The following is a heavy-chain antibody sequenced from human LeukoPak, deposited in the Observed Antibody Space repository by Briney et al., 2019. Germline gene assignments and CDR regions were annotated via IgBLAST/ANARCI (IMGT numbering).Heavy chain of an antibody. D-gene: IGHD6-13*01. V-gene: IGHV3-23*01. Sequence: GGSLRLSCAASGFTVRNYAMNWVRQAPGKGPEWVSVVSGSGTTTDYAGSVKGRFTISRDNSKNTLYLQMNSLRVEDTGLYYCAKGAGPVIAASGHFDYWGQGTLVTVS. CDR1: GFTVRNYA. CDR3: AKGAGPVIAASGHFDY. J-gene: IGHJ4*02. CDR2: VSGSGTTT.